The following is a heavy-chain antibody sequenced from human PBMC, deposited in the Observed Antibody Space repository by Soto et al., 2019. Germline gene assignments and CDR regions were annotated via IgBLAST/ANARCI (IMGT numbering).Heavy chain of an antibody. CDR1: GGSFSGNY. V-gene: IGHV4-34*01. J-gene: IGHJ4*02. CDR2: INPSGNT. Sequence: QVQLQQWGAGLLKPSETLSLSCGVYGGSFSGNYWSWIRQPPEKGVEWIGEINPSGNTNFNPTLKSRLTMSLDTSKHQFSLRLSAVTATDTAVYYCARGKLGGASIWGQGTLVTVSS. D-gene: IGHD3-16*01. CDR3: ARGKLGGASI.